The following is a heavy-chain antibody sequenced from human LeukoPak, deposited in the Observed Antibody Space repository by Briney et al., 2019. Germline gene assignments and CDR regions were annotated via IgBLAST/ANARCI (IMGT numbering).Heavy chain of an antibody. CDR2: ISSSSSTI. CDR1: GFTFSSYS. D-gene: IGHD6-13*01. V-gene: IGHV3-48*02. Sequence: PGGSLRLSCAASGFTFSSYSMNWVRQAPGKGLEWVSYISSSSSTIYYADSVKGRFTISRDNAKNSLYLQMNSLRDEDTAVYYCARDGYSSSWPVINYYYYGMDVWGQGTTVTVSS. J-gene: IGHJ6*02. CDR3: ARDGYSSSWPVINYYYYGMDV.